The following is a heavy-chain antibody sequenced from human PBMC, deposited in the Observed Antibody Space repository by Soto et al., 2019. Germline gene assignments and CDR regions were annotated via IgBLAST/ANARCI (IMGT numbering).Heavy chain of an antibody. D-gene: IGHD3-9*01. CDR2: IRGDGGQT. J-gene: IGHJ4*02. V-gene: IGHV3-23*01. Sequence: GWSLRLSCRASVFTFSSYGMGWCRQAPGKGLQWVSTIRGDGGQTHYTDSVKGRFSISRDNSKNTVYLQMDSLRAEDTAMYFCARDVGLDSDDFFAYWGQGTQVTVSS. CDR3: ARDVGLDSDDFFAY. CDR1: VFTFSSYG.